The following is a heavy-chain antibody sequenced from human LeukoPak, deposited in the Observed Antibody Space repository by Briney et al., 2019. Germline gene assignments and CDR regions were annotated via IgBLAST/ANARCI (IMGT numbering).Heavy chain of an antibody. CDR3: ARDCGSEHFDY. CDR2: ISYDGSNK. D-gene: IGHD1-26*01. J-gene: IGHJ4*02. V-gene: IGHV3-30*03. CDR1: GFTFSSYS. Sequence: GSLRLSCAASGFTFSSYSMNWVRQAPGKGLEWAAVISYDGSNKYYVDSVKGRFTISRDNSKNTLYLQMNSLRAEDTAVYYCARDCGSEHFDYWGQGTLVTVSS.